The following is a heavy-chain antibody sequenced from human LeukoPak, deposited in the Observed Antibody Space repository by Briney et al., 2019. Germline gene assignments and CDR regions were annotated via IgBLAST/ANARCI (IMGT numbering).Heavy chain of an antibody. D-gene: IGHD5-12*01. CDR3: ARVGYSDNFDY. CDR2: IKQDGSEK. Sequence: GGSLRLSCAASGFTFSSYWMSWVRQAPGKGLEWVANIKQDGSEKYYVDSVKGRFTISRDNAKTSLYLQMNSLRAEDTAVYYCARVGYSDNFDYWGQGTLVTVSS. V-gene: IGHV3-7*01. J-gene: IGHJ4*02. CDR1: GFTFSSYW.